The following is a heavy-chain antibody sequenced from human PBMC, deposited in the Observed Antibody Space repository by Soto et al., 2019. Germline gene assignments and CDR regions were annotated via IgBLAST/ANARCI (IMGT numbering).Heavy chain of an antibody. CDR1: GFTFRGDA. CDR2: ISGSGEMT. J-gene: IGHJ4*02. V-gene: IGHV3-23*01. D-gene: IGHD1-1*01. Sequence: EVQLLESGGDLVQPGGSLRLACAASGFTFRGDAMSWVPQAPGKGLEWVSSISGSGEMTHYAESVKGRFTISRDNSKNTLYLQMESLRAEDTALYYCARSEMTYNWNDWGQGTLVTVSS. CDR3: ARSEMTYNWND.